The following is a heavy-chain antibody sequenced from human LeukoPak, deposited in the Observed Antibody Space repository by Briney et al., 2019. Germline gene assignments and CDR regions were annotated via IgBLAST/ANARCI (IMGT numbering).Heavy chain of an antibody. D-gene: IGHD3-22*01. CDR3: AKKVNYYDTSDPGGWFDP. V-gene: IGHV3-23*01. CDR1: GFTFSSYA. CDR2: ISGSGGST. J-gene: IGHJ5*02. Sequence: GGSLRLSCAASGFTFSSYAMSWVRQAPGKGLEWVSTISGSGGSTYSADSVKGRFTISRDNSKNTLYLQMNSLRAEDTAVYFCAKKVNYYDTSDPGGWFDPWAREPWSPSPQ.